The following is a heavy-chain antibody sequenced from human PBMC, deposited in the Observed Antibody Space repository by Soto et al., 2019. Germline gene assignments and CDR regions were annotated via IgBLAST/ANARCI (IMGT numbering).Heavy chain of an antibody. J-gene: IGHJ6*03. D-gene: IGHD2-2*01. CDR1: GGTFSSYT. CDR2: IIPILGIA. Sequence: QVQLVQSGAEVKKPGSSVKVSCKASGGTFSSYTISWVRQAPGQGLEWMGRIIPILGIANYAQKFQGRVTITADKSTSTAYMELSSLRSEDTAVYYCAGRHQLGDYYYYMDVWGKGTTVTVSS. V-gene: IGHV1-69*02. CDR3: AGRHQLGDYYYYMDV.